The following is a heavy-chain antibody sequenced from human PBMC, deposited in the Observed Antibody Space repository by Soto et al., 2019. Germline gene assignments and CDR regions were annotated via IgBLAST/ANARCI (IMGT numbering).Heavy chain of an antibody. CDR1: GFTFSSYA. D-gene: IGHD4-17*01. V-gene: IGHV3-30-3*01. CDR2: ISYDGSNK. Sequence: GGSLRLSCAASGFTFSSYAMHWVRQAPGKGLEWVAVISYDGSNKYYADSVKGRFTISRDNSKNTLYLQMNSLRAEDTAVYYCASSYGDYLTGLEYWGQGTLVTVSS. CDR3: ASSYGDYLTGLEY. J-gene: IGHJ4*02.